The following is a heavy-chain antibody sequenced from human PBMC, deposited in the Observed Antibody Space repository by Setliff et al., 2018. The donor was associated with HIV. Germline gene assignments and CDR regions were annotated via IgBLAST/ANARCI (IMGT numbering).Heavy chain of an antibody. CDR3: ASVGSGWSHNWFDP. CDR2: IYTSGST. V-gene: IGHV4-4*07. J-gene: IGHJ5*02. Sequence: SETLSLTCIVSGGSISTDYWTWVRQSAGKGLEWIGHIYTSGSTNYKPSLESRVTISVDKSKNQFSLKLSSVTAADTAVYYCASVGSGWSHNWFDPWGQGTLVTVS. CDR1: GGSISTDY. D-gene: IGHD6-19*01.